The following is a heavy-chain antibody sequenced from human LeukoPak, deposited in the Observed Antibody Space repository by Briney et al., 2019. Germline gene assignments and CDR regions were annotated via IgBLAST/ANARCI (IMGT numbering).Heavy chain of an antibody. D-gene: IGHD3-22*01. CDR1: GFTFSSYG. J-gene: IGHJ5*02. V-gene: IGHV3-30*18. Sequence: PGRSLRLSCAASGFTFSSYGMHWVRQAPGKGLEWVAVISYDGSNKYYADSVKGRFTISRDNSKNTLYLQMNSLRAEDTAVYYCAKSGSGYYNNWFDPWGQGTLVTVSS. CDR3: AKSGSGYYNNWFDP. CDR2: ISYDGSNK.